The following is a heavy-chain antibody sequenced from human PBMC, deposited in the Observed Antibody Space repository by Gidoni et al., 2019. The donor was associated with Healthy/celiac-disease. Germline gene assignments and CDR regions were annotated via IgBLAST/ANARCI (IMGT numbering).Heavy chain of an antibody. CDR3: ARGWDLLFSFDY. V-gene: IGHV1-3*01. CDR2: LNAGNGNT. CDR1: GYTFTSYG. D-gene: IGHD1-26*01. Sequence: QVQPVQAGAEVKKPGASVKVSCQAFGYTFTSYGIHWVRQAPGQRLEWMGWLNAGNGNTKYSQKFQGRVTITRDTSASTVYMELSSLRSEDSAVYFCARGWDLLFSFDYWGQGTLVTVSS. J-gene: IGHJ4*02.